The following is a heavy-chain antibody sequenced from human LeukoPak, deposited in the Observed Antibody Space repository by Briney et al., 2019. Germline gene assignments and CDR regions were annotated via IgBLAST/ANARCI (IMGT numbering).Heavy chain of an antibody. CDR3: VLETWFRFTI. J-gene: IGHJ3*02. CDR2: ITSSSNPI. V-gene: IGHV3-48*01. Sequence: GGSLRPSCAASGFSFSTYTMNWVRQAPEKGLEWVSYITSSSNPIYYADSVKGRFTISRDNSKNTLYLQMNSLRAEDTGLYFCVLETWFRFTIWGQGTTVSVSS. D-gene: IGHD3-10*01. CDR1: GFSFSTYT.